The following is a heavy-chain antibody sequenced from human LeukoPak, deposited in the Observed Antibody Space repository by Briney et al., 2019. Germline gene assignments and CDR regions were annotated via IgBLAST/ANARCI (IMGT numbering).Heavy chain of an antibody. D-gene: IGHD2-21*02. V-gene: IGHV1-2*02. CDR2: INPNSGGT. J-gene: IGHJ3*02. CDR1: GYTFTGYY. Sequence: ASVKVSCKASGYTFTGYYMHWVRQAPGQGLEWMGWINPNSGGTNYAQKFQGRVTMTRDTSISTAYMELSRLRSEDTAVYYCAREESCGGDCYSGDAFDIWGQGTMVTVSS. CDR3: AREESCGGDCYSGDAFDI.